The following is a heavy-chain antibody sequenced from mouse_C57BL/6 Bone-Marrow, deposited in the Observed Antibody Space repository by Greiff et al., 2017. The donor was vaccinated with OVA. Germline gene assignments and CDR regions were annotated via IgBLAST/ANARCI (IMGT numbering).Heavy chain of an antibody. CDR1: GFTFSSYA. CDR2: LSDGGSYT. Sequence: EVKLVESGGGLVKPGGSLKLSCAASGFTFSSYAMSWVRQTPEKRLEWVATLSDGGSYTYYPDNVKGRFTISRDNAKNNLYLQMSHLKSEDTAMYYCARDPGYYYGSSYWYFDVWGTGTTVTVSS. J-gene: IGHJ1*03. D-gene: IGHD1-1*01. CDR3: ARDPGYYYGSSYWYFDV. V-gene: IGHV5-4*01.